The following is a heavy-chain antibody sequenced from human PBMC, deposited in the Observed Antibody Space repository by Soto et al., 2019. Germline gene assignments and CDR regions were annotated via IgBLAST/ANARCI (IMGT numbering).Heavy chain of an antibody. CDR3: ARDVIGTTDRFDP. J-gene: IGHJ5*02. V-gene: IGHV1-8*01. Sequence: ASVKVSCKAFGYTFTSADINWVRQTAGQGLEWMGWMNPNTGNAGYAQNFQGRVTMTRDTTIATAYMELTSLTPDDTAVYFCARDVIGTTDRFDPWGQGTLVTVSS. CDR1: GYTFTSAD. D-gene: IGHD1-7*01. CDR2: MNPNTGNA.